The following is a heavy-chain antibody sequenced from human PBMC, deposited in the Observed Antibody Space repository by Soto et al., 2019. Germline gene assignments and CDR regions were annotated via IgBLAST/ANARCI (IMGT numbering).Heavy chain of an antibody. V-gene: IGHV3-13*01. CDR2: IGTAGDT. CDR3: ARSITMVRGVIIPTYGMDV. Sequence: GGSLRLSCAASGFTFSSYDMHWVRQATGKGPEWVSAIGTAGDTYYPGSVKGRFTISRENAKNSLYLQMNSLRAGDTAVYYCARSITMVRGVIIPTYGMDVWGQGTTVTVSS. CDR1: GFTFSSYD. J-gene: IGHJ6*02. D-gene: IGHD3-10*01.